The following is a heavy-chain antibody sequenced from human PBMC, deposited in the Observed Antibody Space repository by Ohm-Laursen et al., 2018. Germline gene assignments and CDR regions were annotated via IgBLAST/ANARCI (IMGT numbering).Heavy chain of an antibody. CDR1: GFTFSDPY. CDR3: ARDPVRGLTDY. Sequence: SLRLSCSASGFTFSDPYMDWVRQAPGKGLEWVGRIKRKADGETTDYAAPAKDRLTISRDDSKTTLYLQMNSLRAEDTAVYHCARDPVRGLTDYWGQGTLVTVSS. D-gene: IGHD3-16*01. V-gene: IGHV3-15*01. CDR2: IKRKADGETT. J-gene: IGHJ4*02.